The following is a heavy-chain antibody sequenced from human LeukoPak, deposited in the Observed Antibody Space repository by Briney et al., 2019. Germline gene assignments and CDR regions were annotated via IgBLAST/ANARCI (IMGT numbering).Heavy chain of an antibody. CDR3: ARHWVHLIHYGSANFDY. Sequence: PSETLSLTCTVSGGSISSYYWSWIRQPPGKGLEWIGEINHSGSTNYNPSLKSRVTISVDTSKNQFSLKLSSVTAADTAVHYCARHWVHLIHYGSANFDYWGQGTLVTVSS. D-gene: IGHD3-10*01. CDR2: INHSGST. J-gene: IGHJ4*02. CDR1: GGSISSYY. V-gene: IGHV4-34*01.